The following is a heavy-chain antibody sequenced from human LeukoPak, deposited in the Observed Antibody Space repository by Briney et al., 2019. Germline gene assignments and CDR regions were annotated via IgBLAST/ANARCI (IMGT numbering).Heavy chain of an antibody. CDR1: GFTFSSYG. CDR3: ARRGYSYGSYYFDY. CDR2: IRYDGSNK. V-gene: IGHV3-30*02. D-gene: IGHD5-18*01. Sequence: GGSLRLSCAASGFTFSSYGMHWVRQAPGKGLEWVAFIRYDGSNKYYADSVKGRFTISRDNSKNTLYLQMNSLRAEDTAVYYCARRGYSYGSYYFDYWGQGTLVTVSS. J-gene: IGHJ4*02.